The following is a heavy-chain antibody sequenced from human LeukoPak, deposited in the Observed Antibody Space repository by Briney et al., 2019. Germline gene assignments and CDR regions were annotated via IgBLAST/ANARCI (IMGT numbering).Heavy chain of an antibody. V-gene: IGHV4-38-2*02. J-gene: IGHJ4*02. D-gene: IGHD1-7*01. CDR1: GYSISSGYY. CDR2: IYHSGST. CDR3: ARGIFAEKWELPPGSFDY. Sequence: SETLSLTCTVSGYSISSGYYWGWIRQPPGKGLEWIGSIYHSGSTYYNPSLKSRVTISVDTSKNQFSLKLSSVTAADTAVYYCARGIFAEKWELPPGSFDYWGQGTLVTVSS.